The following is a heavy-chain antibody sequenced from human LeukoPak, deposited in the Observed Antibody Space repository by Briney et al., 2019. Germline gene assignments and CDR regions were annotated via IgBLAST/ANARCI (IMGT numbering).Heavy chain of an antibody. D-gene: IGHD5-18*01. CDR3: ARGRGYSYGYWIY. V-gene: IGHV3-48*03. CDR2: ISSSGSTI. Sequence: GGSLRLSCAASGFTFSSYEMNWVRQAPGKGLEWVSYISSSGSTIYYADSVKGRLTISRDNAKNSLYLQMNSLRAEDTAVYYCARGRGYSYGYWIYWGQGTLVTVSS. CDR1: GFTFSSYE. J-gene: IGHJ4*02.